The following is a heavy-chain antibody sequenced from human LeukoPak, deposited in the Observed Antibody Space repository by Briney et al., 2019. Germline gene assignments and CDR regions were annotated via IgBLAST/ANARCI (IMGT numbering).Heavy chain of an antibody. D-gene: IGHD3-22*01. V-gene: IGHV1-69-2*01. Sequence: ATVKISCKVSGYTFTDYYMHWVQQAPGKGLEWMGLVDPEDGETIYAEKFQGRVTITADTSTGTAYMELSSLRSEDTAVYYCATVSPYYYDSSGYYYPLDYWGQGTLVTVSS. CDR3: ATVSPYYYDSSGYYYPLDY. J-gene: IGHJ4*02. CDR2: VDPEDGET. CDR1: GYTFTDYY.